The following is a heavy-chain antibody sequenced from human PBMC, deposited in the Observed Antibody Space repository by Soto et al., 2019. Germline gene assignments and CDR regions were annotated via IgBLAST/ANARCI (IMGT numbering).Heavy chain of an antibody. J-gene: IGHJ4*02. D-gene: IGHD2-2*01. CDR3: AGRCDSTTCLGHFDY. V-gene: IGHV1-69*06. CDR2: IIPIFGTA. CDR1: GGTFSSYA. Sequence: QVQLVQSGAEVKKPGSSVKVSCKASGGTFSSYAISWVRQAPGQGLEWMGGIIPIFGTANYAQKFQGRVTITADKSTSKAYMELTSLRSEDTAVYYCAGRCDSTTCLGHFDYWGQGTLVTVAS.